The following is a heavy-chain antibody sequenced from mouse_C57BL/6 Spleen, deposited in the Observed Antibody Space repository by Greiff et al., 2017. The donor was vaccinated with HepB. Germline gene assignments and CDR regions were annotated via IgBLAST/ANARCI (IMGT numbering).Heavy chain of an antibody. CDR2: IDPANGNT. CDR3: AFYYGSSYAWFAY. D-gene: IGHD1-1*01. Sequence: EVQLQESVAELVRPGASVKLSCTASGFNIKNTYMHWVKQRPEQGLEWIGRIDPANGNTKYAPKFQGKATITAGTSSNTAYLQLSSLTSEDTAISYCAFYYGSSYAWFAYWGQGTLVTVSA. CDR1: GFNIKNTY. J-gene: IGHJ3*01. V-gene: IGHV14-3*01.